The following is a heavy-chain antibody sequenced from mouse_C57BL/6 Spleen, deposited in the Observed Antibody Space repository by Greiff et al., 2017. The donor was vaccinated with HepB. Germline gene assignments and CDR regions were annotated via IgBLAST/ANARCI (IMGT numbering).Heavy chain of an antibody. CDR2: IDPSDSYT. CDR1: GYTFTSYW. D-gene: IGHD3-2*02. V-gene: IGHV1-50*01. Sequence: QVQLQQPGAELVKPGASVKLSCKASGYTFTSYWLQWVKQRPGQGLEWIGEIDPSDSYTNYNQKFKGKATLTVDTSSSTAYMQLSSLTSEDSAVDYCARSDSSGRGYWGQGTTLTVSS. CDR3: ARSDSSGRGY. J-gene: IGHJ2*01.